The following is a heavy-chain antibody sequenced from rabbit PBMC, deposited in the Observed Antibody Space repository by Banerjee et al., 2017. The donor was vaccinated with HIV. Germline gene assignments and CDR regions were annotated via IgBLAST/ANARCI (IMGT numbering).Heavy chain of an antibody. V-gene: IGHV1S45*01. CDR2: INAGSANST. D-gene: IGHD4-1*01. J-gene: IGHJ4*01. CDR3: ARDLAGVIGWNFNL. CDR1: GFDFSGSYW. Sequence: QEQLEESGGDLVKPGGSLTLTCTASGFDFSGSYWICWVRQAPGKGLEWIACINAGSANSTCYATWAKGRFTISKTSSTTVTLQMTSLTAADTATYFCARDLAGVIGWNFNLWGQGTLVTVS.